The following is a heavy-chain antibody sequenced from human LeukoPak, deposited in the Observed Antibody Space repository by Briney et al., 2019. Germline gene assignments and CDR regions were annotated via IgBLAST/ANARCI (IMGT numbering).Heavy chain of an antibody. CDR3: ARAKGAAGTYLFDY. CDR1: RFTFITYW. J-gene: IGHJ4*02. V-gene: IGHV3-7*03. CDR2: IKQDGSEK. Sequence: GGSLRLSCAASRFTFITYWMSWVRQAPGKGLEWVANIKQDGSEKYYVDSVKGRFTIFRDNAKNSLYLQMNSLRVEDTAVYYCARAKGAAGTYLFDYWGQGTLVTVSS. D-gene: IGHD6-13*01.